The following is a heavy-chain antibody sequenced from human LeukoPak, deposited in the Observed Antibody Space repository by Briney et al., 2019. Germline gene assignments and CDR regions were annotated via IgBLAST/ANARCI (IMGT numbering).Heavy chain of an antibody. J-gene: IGHJ4*02. Sequence: GGSLRLSCAASGFTFSSYSMNWVRQAPGKGLEWVSSISSSSSSYIYYVDSVKGRFTISRDNAKNSLYLQMNSLRAEDTAVYYCARCTTGRTFGSLREIKRSREIDYWGQGTLVTVSS. CDR1: GFTFSSYS. CDR3: ARCTTGRTFGSLREIKRSREIDY. CDR2: ISSSSSSYI. D-gene: IGHD1-1*01. V-gene: IGHV3-21*01.